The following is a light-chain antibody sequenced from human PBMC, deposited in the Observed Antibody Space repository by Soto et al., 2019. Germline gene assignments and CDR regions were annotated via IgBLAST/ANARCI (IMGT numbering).Light chain of an antibody. Sequence: LTQPASVSGSPGQSITISCTGTSSDVGSYNLVSWYQQHPGKAPKLMIYEGSKRPSGVSNRFSGSKSGNTASLTISGLQAEDEADYYCCSYAGSTYVFGTGTKVTVL. V-gene: IGLV2-23*01. CDR3: CSYAGSTYV. J-gene: IGLJ1*01. CDR1: SSDVGSYNL. CDR2: EGS.